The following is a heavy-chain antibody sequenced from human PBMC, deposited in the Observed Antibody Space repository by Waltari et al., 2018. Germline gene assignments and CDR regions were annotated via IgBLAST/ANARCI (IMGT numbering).Heavy chain of an antibody. D-gene: IGHD2-2*01. CDR3: ARDAGVVVPGGYYFDY. Sequence: QVQLQESGPGLVKPSQTLSLTCTVSGGSISSGDYYWSWIRQPPGKGLEWIGYISYSGSTYSTPSLKSRVTISVDTSKNQFSLKLSSVTAADTAVYDCARDAGVVVPGGYYFDYWGQGTLVTVSS. J-gene: IGHJ4*02. CDR2: ISYSGST. CDR1: GGSISSGDYY. V-gene: IGHV4-30-4*08.